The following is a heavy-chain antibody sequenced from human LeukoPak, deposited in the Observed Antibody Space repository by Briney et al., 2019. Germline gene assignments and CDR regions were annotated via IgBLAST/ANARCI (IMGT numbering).Heavy chain of an antibody. D-gene: IGHD6-13*01. Sequence: PGGSLRLPCVASGFTVSSNYMSWVRQAPGKGLEWVSVIYSGGSTYYADSVKGRFTISRDNSKNTLYLQMNSLRAEDTAVYYCARDQVATAGNYYYGMDVWGQGTTVTVSS. V-gene: IGHV3-66*01. CDR2: IYSGGST. CDR1: GFTVSSNY. CDR3: ARDQVATAGNYYYGMDV. J-gene: IGHJ6*02.